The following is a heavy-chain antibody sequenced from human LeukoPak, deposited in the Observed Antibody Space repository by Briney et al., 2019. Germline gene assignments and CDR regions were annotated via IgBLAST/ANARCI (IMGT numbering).Heavy chain of an antibody. CDR3: ARDPQLGPFDY. Sequence: SETLSLTCAVYSGSFSGYYWSWIRQPAGKGLEWIGRIYTSGRTNYNPSLKSRVTMSVDTSKKQFSLKLSSVTAADTAVYYCARDPQLGPFDYWGQGTLVTVSS. J-gene: IGHJ4*02. CDR1: SGSFSGYY. CDR2: IYTSGRT. D-gene: IGHD6-6*01. V-gene: IGHV4-4*07.